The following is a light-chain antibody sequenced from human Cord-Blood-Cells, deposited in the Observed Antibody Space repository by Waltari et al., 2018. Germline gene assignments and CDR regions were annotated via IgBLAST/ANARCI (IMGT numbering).Light chain of an antibody. V-gene: IGKV3-15*01. J-gene: IGKJ2*01. CDR2: GAS. CDR3: QQYNNSPPYT. Sequence: EIVMTQAPATLSVSLGERSTLTCRAKQSVSSNLGWYQQKTGQAPRLLIYGASTRATGIPARFSGSWSGTEFTLTISSLQSEDFAVYYCQQYNNSPPYTFGQGTKLEIK. CDR1: QSVSSN.